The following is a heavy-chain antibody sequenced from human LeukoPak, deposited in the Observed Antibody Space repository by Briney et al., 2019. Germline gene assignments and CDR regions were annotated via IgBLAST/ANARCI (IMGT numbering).Heavy chain of an antibody. J-gene: IGHJ6*02. V-gene: IGHV1-2*02. D-gene: IGHD3-10*01. CDR2: INPNSGGT. Sequence: GASVKVSCKASGYTFTGYYMHWVRQAPGQGLEWMGWINPNSGGTNYAQKFQGRVTMTRDTSISTAYMELSRLRSDDTAVYYCARARSMVRDPRPKHVKSYYYYGMDVWGQGTTVTVSS. CDR1: GYTFTGYY. CDR3: ARARSMVRDPRPKHVKSYYYYGMDV.